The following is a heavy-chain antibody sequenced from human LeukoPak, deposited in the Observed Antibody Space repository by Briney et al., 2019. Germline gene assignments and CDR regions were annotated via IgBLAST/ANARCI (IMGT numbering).Heavy chain of an antibody. CDR3: ARKGSSGEDY. CDR1: GFTFSSYG. J-gene: IGHJ4*02. CDR2: ISSSSSYI. D-gene: IGHD6-19*01. V-gene: IGHV3-21*01. Sequence: GGSLRLSCAASGFTFSSYGMNWVRQAPGKGLEWVSSISSSSSYIYYADSVKGRFTISRDNAKNSLYLQMNSLRAEDTAVYYCARKGSSGEDYWGQGTLVTVSS.